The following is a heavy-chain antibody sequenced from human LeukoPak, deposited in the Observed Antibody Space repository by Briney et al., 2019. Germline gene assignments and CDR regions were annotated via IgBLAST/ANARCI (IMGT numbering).Heavy chain of an antibody. CDR2: IDPRDSYI. V-gene: IGHV5-10-1*01. CDR3: AKSLGAWFDP. CDR1: GYSFTTYW. J-gene: IGHJ5*02. D-gene: IGHD4/OR15-4a*01. Sequence: GESLKISCKGPGYSFTTYWISWVRQMPGKGLEWMGRIDPRDSYINYSPSFQGHVTISADKSISTAFLQWSSLKASDTAMYYCAKSLGAWFDPWGQGTLVTVSS.